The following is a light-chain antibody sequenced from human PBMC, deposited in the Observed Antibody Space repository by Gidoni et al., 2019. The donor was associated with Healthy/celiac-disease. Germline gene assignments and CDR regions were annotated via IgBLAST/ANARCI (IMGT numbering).Light chain of an antibody. CDR3: QQYYSTPPT. Sequence: DKVRTQAPDATAVSLGERDTINCKSSQSVLYSSNNKNYLAWYQQKPGQPPKLLIDWASTRESGVPDRFSGSGSGTDFTLTISSLQAEDVAVYYCQQYYSTPPTFGQXTKLEIK. CDR2: WAS. V-gene: IGKV4-1*01. J-gene: IGKJ2*01. CDR1: QSVLYSSNNKNY.